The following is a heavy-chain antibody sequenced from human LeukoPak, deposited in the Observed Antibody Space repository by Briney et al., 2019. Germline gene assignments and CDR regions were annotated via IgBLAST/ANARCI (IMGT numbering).Heavy chain of an antibody. V-gene: IGHV4-34*01. CDR1: GGSFSVYY. Sequence: SETLSLTCAVYGGSFSVYYWSRIRQPPGKGLEWIAEINHSGSTNYNPSLKSRVTISVDTSKNEFSLKLSSVTAADTAVYYCARGRAYYDFWSGYARDWFHPWGQGTLVTVSS. D-gene: IGHD3-3*01. CDR2: INHSGST. J-gene: IGHJ5*02. CDR3: ARGRAYYDFWSGYARDWFHP.